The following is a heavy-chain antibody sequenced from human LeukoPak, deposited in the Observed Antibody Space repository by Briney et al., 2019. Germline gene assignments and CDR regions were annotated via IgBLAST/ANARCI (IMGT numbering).Heavy chain of an antibody. CDR3: ARYASSSGSRWLEP. V-gene: IGHV3-48*01. Sequence: GGSLRLSCAASGFTFSSYSMNWVRQAPGKGLEWVSYISSSSSTIYYADSVKGRFTISRDNAKNSLYLQMNSLRAEDTAVYYCARYASSSGSRWLEPWGQGTLVTVSS. CDR2: ISSSSSTI. CDR1: GFTFSSYS. D-gene: IGHD3-22*01. J-gene: IGHJ5*02.